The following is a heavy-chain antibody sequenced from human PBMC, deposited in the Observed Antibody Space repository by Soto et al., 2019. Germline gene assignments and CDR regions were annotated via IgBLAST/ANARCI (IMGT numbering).Heavy chain of an antibody. CDR3: AKDPPPYCSGGSCYEGFYFDY. V-gene: IGHV3-23*01. Sequence: GGSLRLSCAASGFTFSSYAMSWVRQAPGKRQEWVSAISGSGGSTYYADTVKGRFTISRDNSKNTLYLQMNSLRAEDTAVYYCAKDPPPYCSGGSCYEGFYFDYWGQGTLVTVSS. CDR1: GFTFSSYA. CDR2: ISGSGGST. D-gene: IGHD2-15*01. J-gene: IGHJ4*02.